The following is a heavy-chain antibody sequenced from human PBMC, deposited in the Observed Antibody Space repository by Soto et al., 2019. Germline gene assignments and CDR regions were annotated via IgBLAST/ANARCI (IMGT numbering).Heavy chain of an antibody. CDR1: GFTFDDYA. CDR3: AKDMGKGSSWYYYGMDV. V-gene: IGHV3-9*01. Sequence: EVPLVESGGGLVQPGRSLRLSCAASGFTFDDYAMHWVRQAPGKGLEWVSGISWNSGSIGYADSVKGRFTISRDNAKNSLYLQMNSLRAEDTALYYCAKDMGKGSSWYYYGMDVWGQGTTVTVSS. D-gene: IGHD6-13*01. J-gene: IGHJ6*02. CDR2: ISWNSGSI.